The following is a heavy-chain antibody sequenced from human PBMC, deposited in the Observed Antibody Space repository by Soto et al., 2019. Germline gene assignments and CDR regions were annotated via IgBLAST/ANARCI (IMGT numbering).Heavy chain of an antibody. Sequence: QMQLVQSGPEVKKPGTSVKVSCKASGFTFTSSAVQWVRQARGQRLEWIGWIVVGSGNTNYAQKFQERVTITRDMSTSTAYMELSGLRSEDTAVYYCAASLARGMAGDYWGQGTLVTVSS. CDR2: IVVGSGNT. J-gene: IGHJ4*02. V-gene: IGHV1-58*01. CDR1: GFTFTSSA. D-gene: IGHD3-10*01. CDR3: AASLARGMAGDY.